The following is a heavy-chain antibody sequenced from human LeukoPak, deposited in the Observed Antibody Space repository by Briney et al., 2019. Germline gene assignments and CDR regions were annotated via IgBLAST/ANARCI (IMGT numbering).Heavy chain of an antibody. CDR1: GGSFSGYY. CDR3: ARGRRYYDSSGYSRYYYYYYMDV. V-gene: IGHV4-34*01. CDR2: INHSGST. D-gene: IGHD3-22*01. Sequence: PSETLSLTCAVYGGSFSGYYWSWLRQPPGKGLEWIGEINHSGSTNYNAYLTSRVTISVDTSKNQFSLKLSSVTAADTAVYYCARGRRYYDSSGYSRYYYYYYMDVWGKGTTVTVSS. J-gene: IGHJ6*03.